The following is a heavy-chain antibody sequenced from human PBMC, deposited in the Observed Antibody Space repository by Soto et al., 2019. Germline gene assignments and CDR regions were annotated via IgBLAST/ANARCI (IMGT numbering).Heavy chain of an antibody. CDR3: AHSDYSNGWFDP. D-gene: IGHD4-4*01. V-gene: IGHV2-5*01. CDR1: GFSLSNARMG. J-gene: IGHJ5*02. CDR2: IYWNDDK. Sequence: SGPTLVNPTETLTLTCTVSGFSLSNARMGVSWIRQPPGKALEWLALIYWNDDKRYSPSLKSRLTITKDTSKNQVVLTMTNMDPVDTATYYCAHSDYSNGWFDPWGQGTLVTV.